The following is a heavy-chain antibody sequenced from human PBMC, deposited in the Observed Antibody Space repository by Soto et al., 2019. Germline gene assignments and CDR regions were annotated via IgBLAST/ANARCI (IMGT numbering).Heavy chain of an antibody. CDR2: IYYSGST. V-gene: IGHV4-31*03. CDR3: ARGPIPARLGV. D-gene: IGHD6-6*01. J-gene: IGHJ6*02. Sequence: QVQLQESGPGLVKPSQPLSLTCTVSGGSISSGGYYWSWIRQHPGKGLERIGYIYYSGSTYYNPSLKGSVTLPVDTSKNQVSLKMSTVTGADTAVYYGARGPIPARLGVWGQGTTVPVSS. CDR1: GGSISSGGYY.